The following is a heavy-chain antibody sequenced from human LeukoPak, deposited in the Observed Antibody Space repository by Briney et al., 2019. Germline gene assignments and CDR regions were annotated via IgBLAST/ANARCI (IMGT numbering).Heavy chain of an antibody. CDR3: ARDLTVTSTCWFDR. Sequence: GGSLRLSCAVSGFTSSSYTMNWVRQAPGKGLEWVSSITGRSTYIYYADSVKGRFTISRDNAKNSLYLQMNSLRAEDTAVYYCARDLTVTSTCWFDRWGQGTLVTVSS. CDR2: ITGRSTYI. J-gene: IGHJ5*02. D-gene: IGHD4-11*01. V-gene: IGHV3-21*01. CDR1: GFTSSSYT.